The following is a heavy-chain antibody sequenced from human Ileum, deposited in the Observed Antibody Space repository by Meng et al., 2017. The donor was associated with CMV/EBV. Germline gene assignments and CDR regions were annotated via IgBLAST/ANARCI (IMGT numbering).Heavy chain of an antibody. D-gene: IGHD3-16*01. Sequence: GESLKISCAGSAFTVTRWGTHWVRQAPGKGLEWVANIRQDGSQRNYVDSVKGRFTISRDNAKNSLYLQMNSLRAEDTAVYYCARGITADYWGQGTLVT. CDR1: AFTVTRWG. CDR3: ARGITADY. CDR2: IRQDGSQR. V-gene: IGHV3-7*01. J-gene: IGHJ4*02.